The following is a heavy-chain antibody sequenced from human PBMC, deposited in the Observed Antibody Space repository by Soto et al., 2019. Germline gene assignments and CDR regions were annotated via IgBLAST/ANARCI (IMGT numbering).Heavy chain of an antibody. CDR3: ARERMRYCISTSCEL. D-gene: IGHD2-2*01. V-gene: IGHV4-30-4*01. CDR1: GGSISSGDYY. Sequence: QVQLQESGPGLVKPSQTLSLTCTVSGGSISSGDYYWSWIRQPPGKGLEWIGYIYYSGSTYYNPSLKSRVTISVDTSKNQFSLKLSSVTAADTAVYYCARERMRYCISTSCELWGQGTLVTVSS. J-gene: IGHJ4*02. CDR2: IYYSGST.